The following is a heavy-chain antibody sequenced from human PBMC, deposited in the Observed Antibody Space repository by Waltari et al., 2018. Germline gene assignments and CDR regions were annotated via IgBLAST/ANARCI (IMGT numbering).Heavy chain of an antibody. CDR1: GYTFTCYY. D-gene: IGHD5-12*01. CDR3: ATIGWEMATISGPSGGS. J-gene: IGHJ5*02. CDR2: INPNSGDT. V-gene: IGHV1-2*06. Sequence: QVHLVQSGAEVKKPGASVKVSCKASGYTFTCYYIQWVRRAPGQGLEWMGRINPNSGDTNYAQKFQGRVTMTRDTSISTAYMEVNRLRSDDTAVYYCATIGWEMATISGPSGGSWGQGTLVTVSS.